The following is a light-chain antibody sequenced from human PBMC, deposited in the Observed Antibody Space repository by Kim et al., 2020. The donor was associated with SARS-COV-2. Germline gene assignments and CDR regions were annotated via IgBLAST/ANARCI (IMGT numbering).Light chain of an antibody. CDR1: SSNIGAGYD. J-gene: IGLJ1*01. Sequence: QSVTISGTGSSSNIGAGYDVHWYQQLPGTGPKLLIYGESNRPSGVPDRFSGSKSGPSASLAITGLRAEDEADYYCQSYDNSLSGYVFGTGTKVTVL. V-gene: IGLV1-40*01. CDR3: QSYDNSLSGYV. CDR2: GES.